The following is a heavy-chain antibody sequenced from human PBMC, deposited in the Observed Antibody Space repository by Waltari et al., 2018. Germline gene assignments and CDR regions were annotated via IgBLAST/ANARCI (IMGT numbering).Heavy chain of an antibody. CDR1: GGSARAGIYY. J-gene: IGHJ4*02. Sequence: QVQLQESGPRLVKPSETLSLPSTASGGSARAGIYYWARIRQPPGKGREWIGSVYSSGRPHYKSSLKSRVTMSVDMSKNQFSLRLTSVTAADTATYYCARQSYGSGTYEFDFWGQGALVTVSS. CDR3: ARQSYGSGTYEFDF. D-gene: IGHD3-10*01. V-gene: IGHV4-39*01. CDR2: VYSSGRP.